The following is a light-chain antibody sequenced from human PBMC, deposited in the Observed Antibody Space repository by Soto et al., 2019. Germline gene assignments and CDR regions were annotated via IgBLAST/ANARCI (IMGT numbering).Light chain of an antibody. V-gene: IGKV4-1*01. Sequence: DIVMTQSPESLPVSLGERATINCKSSQSVLYSSNNKNYLAWYQQKPGQPPKLLIYWASTRESGVPDRFSGSGSGTDFTLTISILQAEDVAVYYCQQYYSTPLTFGGGTKVALK. CDR2: WAS. J-gene: IGKJ4*01. CDR1: QSVLYSSNNKNY. CDR3: QQYYSTPLT.